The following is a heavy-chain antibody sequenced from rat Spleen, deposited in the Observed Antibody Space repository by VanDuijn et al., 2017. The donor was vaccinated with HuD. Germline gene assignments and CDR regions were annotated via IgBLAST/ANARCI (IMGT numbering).Heavy chain of an antibody. CDR3: ARLDYNSNYIYYFDY. CDR2: ISYDGSRT. V-gene: IGHV5-29*01. J-gene: IGHJ2*01. Sequence: EVKLVESDGGLVQPGKSLKLSCAASGFTFSDYYTAWVRQAPTKGLEWLATISYDGSRTFYRDSVKGRFTISRDNVKSVLYLQMDSLRSEDTATYYCARLDYNSNYIYYFDYWGQGVMVTVSS. CDR1: GFTFSDYY. D-gene: IGHD1-2*01.